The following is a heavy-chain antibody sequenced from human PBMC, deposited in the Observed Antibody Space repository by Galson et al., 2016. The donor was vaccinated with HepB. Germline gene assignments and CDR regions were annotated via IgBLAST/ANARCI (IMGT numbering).Heavy chain of an antibody. V-gene: IGHV3-7*03. J-gene: IGHJ6*02. CDR2: IKQDGSEK. CDR3: ARDGPGGYRYGFYYYYGMDV. Sequence: SLRLSCAASEFTFSSYVMSWVRQAPGKGLEWVANIKQDGSEKYYVDSVKGRFTISRDNAKNSLYLQMNSLRAEDTAVYYCARDGPGGYRYGFYYYYGMDVWGQGTTVTVSS. D-gene: IGHD5-18*01. CDR1: EFTFSSYV.